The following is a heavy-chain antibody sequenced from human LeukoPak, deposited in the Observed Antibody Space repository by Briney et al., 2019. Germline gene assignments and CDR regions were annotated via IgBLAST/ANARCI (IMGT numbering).Heavy chain of an antibody. CDR2: ITSSGTTI. CDR1: GFTFSDYY. CDR3: ATARERSCYYYGGFDI. J-gene: IGHJ3*02. Sequence: GGSLRLSCAASGFTFSDYYMTWMRQAPGKGLEWVSYITSSGTTIYYADSLKGRFTISRDNAKNSLYLQMNSLRAEDTAIYYCATARERSCYYYGGFDIWGQGTMDTVSS. V-gene: IGHV3-11*04. D-gene: IGHD3-22*01.